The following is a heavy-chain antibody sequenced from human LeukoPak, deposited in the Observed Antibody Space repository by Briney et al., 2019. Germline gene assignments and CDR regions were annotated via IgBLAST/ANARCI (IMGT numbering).Heavy chain of an antibody. CDR2: IYSGGST. CDR3: ARDRFEYCSGGSCYWGFDY. J-gene: IGHJ4*02. V-gene: IGHV3-66*01. Sequence: PGGSLRLSCAASGFTVSSNYMSWVRQAPGKGLEWVSVIYSGGSTYYADSVKGRFTISRDNSKNTLYLQMNSLRAEDTAVYYCARDRFEYCSGGSCYWGFDYWGQGTLVTVSS. CDR1: GFTVSSNY. D-gene: IGHD2-15*01.